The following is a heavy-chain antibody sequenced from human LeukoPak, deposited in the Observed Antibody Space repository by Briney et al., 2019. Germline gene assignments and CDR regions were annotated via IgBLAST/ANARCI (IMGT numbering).Heavy chain of an antibody. CDR3: ARVGLDHYYYYYMDV. D-gene: IGHD6-19*01. CDR1: GGSISSYY. Sequence: SETLSLTCTVSGGSISSYYWSWIRQPPGKGLEWIGYIYYSGSTNYNPSLKSRVTISVDTSKNQFSLKLSSVTAADTAVYYCARVGLDHYYYYYMDVWGKGTTVTVSS. V-gene: IGHV4-59*01. CDR2: IYYSGST. J-gene: IGHJ6*03.